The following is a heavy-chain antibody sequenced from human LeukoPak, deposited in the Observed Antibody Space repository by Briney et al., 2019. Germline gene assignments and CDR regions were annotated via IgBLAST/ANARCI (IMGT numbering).Heavy chain of an antibody. D-gene: IGHD3-9*01. Sequence: GGSLRLSCAASGFTFSSYSMNWVRQAPGKGLGWVSSISSSSSYIYYADSVKGRFTISRDNAKNSLYLQMNSLRAEDTAVYYCARDFITHHDILTGYYPLGRWGQGTLVTVSS. CDR3: ARDFITHHDILTGYYPLGR. CDR2: ISSSSSYI. V-gene: IGHV3-21*01. CDR1: GFTFSSYS. J-gene: IGHJ4*02.